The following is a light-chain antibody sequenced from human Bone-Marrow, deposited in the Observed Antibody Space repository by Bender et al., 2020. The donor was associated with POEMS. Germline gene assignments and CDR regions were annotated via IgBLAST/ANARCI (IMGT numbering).Light chain of an antibody. CDR2: KDT. CDR1: VLADKY. J-gene: IGLJ3*02. CDR3: YSAADNNLGV. Sequence: SYELTQPSSVSVSPGQTARITCSGDVLADKYARWFQQKPGQAPVLVIYKDTERPSGIPNRFSGSSSGTTVTLTIRGAQVGDEADYYCYSAADNNLGVFGGGTKLTVL. V-gene: IGLV3-27*01.